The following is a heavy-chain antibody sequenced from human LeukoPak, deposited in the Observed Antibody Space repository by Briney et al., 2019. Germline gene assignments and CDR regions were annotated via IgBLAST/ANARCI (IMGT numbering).Heavy chain of an antibody. D-gene: IGHD3/OR15-3a*01. V-gene: IGHV3-30*18. J-gene: IGHJ4*02. CDR3: AKKYDNWIDY. CDR2: ISYDGTNS. Sequence: PGRSLRLSCAASGFTFDNSGMHWVRQAPGKGLEWMAVISYDGTNSYYADSVKGRFAISRDNSKNTVFLQMNSLRVEDTAVYHCAKKYDNWIDYWGQGTLVTVSS. CDR1: GFTFDNSG.